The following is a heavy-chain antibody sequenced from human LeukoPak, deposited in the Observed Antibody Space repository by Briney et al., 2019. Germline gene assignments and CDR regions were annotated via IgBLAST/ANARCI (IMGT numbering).Heavy chain of an antibody. CDR1: GYTFTSYG. Sequence: ASVKVSCKASGYTFTSYGISWVRQAPGQGLEWMGWISAYNGNTNYAQKLQGRVTMTTDTSTSTAYMELRSLRSDDTAVYYRARGPLPGYCSSTSCYAEGTSDPWGQGTLVTVSS. D-gene: IGHD2-2*01. V-gene: IGHV1-18*01. J-gene: IGHJ5*02. CDR3: ARGPLPGYCSSTSCYAEGTSDP. CDR2: ISAYNGNT.